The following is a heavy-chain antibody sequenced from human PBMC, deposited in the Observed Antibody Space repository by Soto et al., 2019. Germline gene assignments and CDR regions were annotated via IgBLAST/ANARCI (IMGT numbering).Heavy chain of an antibody. V-gene: IGHV1-46*01. CDR3: ARGGYYFDSSRYRGIDAFDI. J-gene: IGHJ3*02. Sequence: ASVKVSCKASGYTFTSYYMHWVRQAPGQGLEWMGIINPSGGSTTYAQKFQGRVTMTRDTSTYTVYMELSSLRSEDTAVYYCARGGYYFDSSRYRGIDAFDIWGQGTMVTVSS. CDR2: INPSGGST. CDR1: GYTFTSYY. D-gene: IGHD3-22*01.